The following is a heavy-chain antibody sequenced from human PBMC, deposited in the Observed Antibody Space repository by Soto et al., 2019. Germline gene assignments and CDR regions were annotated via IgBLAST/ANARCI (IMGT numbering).Heavy chain of an antibody. D-gene: IGHD3-22*01. CDR2: IIPIFGTA. V-gene: IGHV1-69*01. Sequence: QVQLVQSGAEVKKPGSSVKVSCKASGGTFSSYTISWVRQAPGQGLQWMGGIIPIFGTANYAQKFQGRVTSTADDSTSTAYMELSSLRSEDTAVYYCARDATYYYDSSGYYYEAAFDIWGQGTMVTVSS. CDR3: ARDATYYYDSSGYYYEAAFDI. CDR1: GGTFSSYT. J-gene: IGHJ3*02.